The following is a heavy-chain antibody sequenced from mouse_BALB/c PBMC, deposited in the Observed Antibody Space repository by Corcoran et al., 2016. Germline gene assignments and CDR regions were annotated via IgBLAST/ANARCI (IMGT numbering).Heavy chain of an antibody. CDR3: ASWDGYFDV. Sequence: EVQLQQSGAELVKPGASVKLSCTASGFNIKDTYMHWVKQRPEQGLAWIGRIDPANGNTKYDPKFQGKATITADTSSNTAYLQLSSLTSEDTAVYYCASWDGYFDVWGAGTTVTVSS. CDR2: IDPANGNT. D-gene: IGHD4-1*01. J-gene: IGHJ1*01. CDR1: GFNIKDTY. V-gene: IGHV14-3*02.